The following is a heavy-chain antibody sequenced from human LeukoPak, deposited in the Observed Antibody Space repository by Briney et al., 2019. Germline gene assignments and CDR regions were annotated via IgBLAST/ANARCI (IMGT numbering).Heavy chain of an antibody. CDR3: AKGLHGVSFSFDY. J-gene: IGHJ4*02. CDR1: GFTFGDYS. Sequence: GGSLRLSCAASGFTFGDYSMHWVRQTPAKGLEWVSLINGDALTARYGDSVRGRFTISRNNSKNSLYLQMNGLRTEDTAFYYCAKGLHGVSFSFDYWGRGTLVAVSS. V-gene: IGHV3-43*02. CDR2: INGDALTA. D-gene: IGHD5-24*01.